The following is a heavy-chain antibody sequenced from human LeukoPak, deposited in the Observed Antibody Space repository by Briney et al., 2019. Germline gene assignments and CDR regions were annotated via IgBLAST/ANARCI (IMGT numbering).Heavy chain of an antibody. J-gene: IGHJ4*02. CDR2: ISGSGGST. CDR3: ARTYYDILTGYNPYFDY. CDR1: GFTFSSYG. D-gene: IGHD3-9*01. Sequence: GGSLRLSGAASGFTFSSYGMSWVRQAPGKGLEWVSAISGSGGSTYYADSVKGRFTISRDNSKNTLYLQMNSLRAEDTAVYYCARTYYDILTGYNPYFDYWGQGTLVTVSS. V-gene: IGHV3-23*01.